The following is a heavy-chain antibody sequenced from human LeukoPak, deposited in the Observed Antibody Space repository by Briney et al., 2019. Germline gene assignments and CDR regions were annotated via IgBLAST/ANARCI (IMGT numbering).Heavy chain of an antibody. CDR1: GYTFTGYY. CDR2: INPNSGGT. Sequence: ASVKVSCKASGYTFTGYYMHWVRQAPGQGLEWMGRINPNSGGTNYAQKFQGRVTMTRDTSISTAYMELSRLGSDDTAVYYCARDYYDSSGYYLEAFDIWGQGTMVTVSS. D-gene: IGHD3-22*01. CDR3: ARDYYDSSGYYLEAFDI. J-gene: IGHJ3*02. V-gene: IGHV1-2*06.